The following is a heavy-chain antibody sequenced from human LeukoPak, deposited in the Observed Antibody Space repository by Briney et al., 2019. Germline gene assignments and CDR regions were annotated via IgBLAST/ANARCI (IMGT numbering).Heavy chain of an antibody. CDR1: GGSISSYY. V-gene: IGHV4-59*01. CDR2: IYYSGST. J-gene: IGHJ4*02. Sequence: SETLSLTCTVSGGSISSYYWSWIRQPPGKGLEWIGYIYYSGSTNYNPSLKSGVTISVDTSKNQFSLKLNSVTAADTAVYYCERDSSGWSRLDYWGQGTLVTVSS. D-gene: IGHD6-19*01. CDR3: ERDSSGWSRLDY.